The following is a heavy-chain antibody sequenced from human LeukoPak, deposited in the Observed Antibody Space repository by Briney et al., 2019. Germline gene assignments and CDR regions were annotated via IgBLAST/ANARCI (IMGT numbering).Heavy chain of an antibody. J-gene: IGHJ6*02. CDR1: GGSISSYY. Sequence: NPSETLSLTCTVSGGSISSYYWSWIRQPPGKGLEWIGYIYYSGSTNYNPSLKSRVTISVDTSKNQFSLKLSSVTAADTAVYYCASTPYYGSGTVMDVWGQGTTVTVSS. CDR3: ASTPYYGSGTVMDV. V-gene: IGHV4-59*08. CDR2: IYYSGST. D-gene: IGHD3-10*01.